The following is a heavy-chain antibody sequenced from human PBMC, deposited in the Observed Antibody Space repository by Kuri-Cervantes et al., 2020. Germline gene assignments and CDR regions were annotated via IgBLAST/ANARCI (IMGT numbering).Heavy chain of an antibody. CDR2: ITGSGYNT. V-gene: IGHV3-23*01. D-gene: IGHD1-14*01. CDR1: GFSFSTYA. J-gene: IGHJ4*02. CDR3: ARDDKVYGGIYYGDH. Sequence: GGSLRLSCAASGFSFSTYAMNWVRQAPGKGLEWVSGITGSGYNTYYTDSGMGRFTISRDNSKNTLYLQMNSLRAEDTATYYCARDDKVYGGIYYGDHWGQGTLVTVSS.